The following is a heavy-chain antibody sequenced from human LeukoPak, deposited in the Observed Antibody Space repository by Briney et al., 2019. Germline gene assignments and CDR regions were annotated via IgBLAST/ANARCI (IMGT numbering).Heavy chain of an antibody. Sequence: SETLSLTCTVSGYSISSGYYWGWIRQPPGKGLEWIGSIYHSGSTYYNPSLKSRVTISVDTSKNQFSLKLSSVTAADTAVYYCASVLGQIWGQGTLVTVYS. V-gene: IGHV4-38-2*02. D-gene: IGHD2-8*01. CDR3: ASVLGQI. CDR1: GYSISSGYY. CDR2: IYHSGST. J-gene: IGHJ4*02.